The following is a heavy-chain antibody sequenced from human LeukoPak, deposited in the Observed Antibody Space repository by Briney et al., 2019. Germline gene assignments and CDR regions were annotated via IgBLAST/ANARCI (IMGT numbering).Heavy chain of an antibody. CDR3: AILPGYSSSWYEVDY. CDR1: GFTFSSCA. V-gene: IGHV3-23*01. D-gene: IGHD6-13*01. Sequence: GGSLRLSCAASGFTFSSCAMSWVGQAPGKGLEWVSGISGSGGRTYYADSVRGRFTISRDNSKNTLYLQMNSPRAEDTAVYYCAILPGYSSSWYEVDYWGQGTLVTVSS. CDR2: ISGSGGRT. J-gene: IGHJ4*02.